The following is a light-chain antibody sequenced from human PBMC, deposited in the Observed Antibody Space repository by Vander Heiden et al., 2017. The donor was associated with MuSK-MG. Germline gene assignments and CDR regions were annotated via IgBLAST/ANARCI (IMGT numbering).Light chain of an antibody. V-gene: IGKV1-39*01. CDR3: RQSDSTPLT. CDR2: AAS. Sequence: ASVGDRVTITCRASQSISSYLNWYQQKPGKAPKLLIYAASSLQSGVPSRFSGSGSGTDFTLTISRLQPEDFATYYCRQSDSTPLTFGGGTKVEIK. J-gene: IGKJ4*01. CDR1: QSISSY.